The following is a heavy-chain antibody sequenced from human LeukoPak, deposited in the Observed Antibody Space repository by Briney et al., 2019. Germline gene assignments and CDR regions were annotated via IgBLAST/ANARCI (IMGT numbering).Heavy chain of an antibody. V-gene: IGHV3-30-3*01. CDR2: ISYDGSNK. Sequence: PGRSLRLSCAVSGFTFSSYAMHWVRQAPPKGLEGVAVISYDGSNKYYADSVKGRFTISRDNSKNTLYLQMNSLRAADTAVYYCARDCGGSCYSGGPPYGMHVWGQGTTVTVS. D-gene: IGHD2-15*01. CDR3: ARDCGGSCYSGGPPYGMHV. CDR1: GFTFSSYA. J-gene: IGHJ6*02.